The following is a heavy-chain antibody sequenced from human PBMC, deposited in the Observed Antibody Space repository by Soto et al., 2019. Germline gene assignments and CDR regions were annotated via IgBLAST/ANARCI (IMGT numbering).Heavy chain of an antibody. D-gene: IGHD1-26*01. J-gene: IGHJ4*02. CDR1: GYTFSSYG. Sequence: ASVKVSCKASGYTFSSYGVSWVRQAPGQGLEWMGWSSAYNGNTNYAQKVQGRVTMTTDTSTSTAYMELRSLRSDDTAVYYCARDPSIVGASALDYWGQGTLVTVSS. CDR2: SSAYNGNT. V-gene: IGHV1-18*01. CDR3: ARDPSIVGASALDY.